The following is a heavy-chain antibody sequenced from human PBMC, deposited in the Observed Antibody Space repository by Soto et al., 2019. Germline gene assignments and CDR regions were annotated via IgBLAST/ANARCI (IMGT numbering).Heavy chain of an antibody. CDR2: INSDGSAT. CDR1: GFTFSSRW. CDR3: ARDSSYGLDA. Sequence: PGGSLRLSCAASGFTFSSRWMHWVRQAPGRGLVWVSHINSDGSATTYADSEKGRFTISRDNAKNTLYLQMNSMRAEDTAVYYCARDSSYGLDAWGQGPSVTASS. J-gene: IGHJ6*02. V-gene: IGHV3-74*01.